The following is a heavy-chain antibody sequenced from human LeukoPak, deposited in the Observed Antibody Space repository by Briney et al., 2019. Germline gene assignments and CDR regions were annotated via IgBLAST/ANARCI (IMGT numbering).Heavy chain of an antibody. CDR1: GFTFSHYG. D-gene: IGHD6-19*01. CDR3: ARSLSAGSGWYYFDY. J-gene: IGHJ4*02. Sequence: GGSLRLSCAASGFTFSHYGMHWVRQAPGKGLEWVAFIRFDGSDTYYEESVKGRFTVSRDNSKDALDLQMNSLRAEDTAMYCCARSLSAGSGWYYFDYGGQGTLVTVSS. CDR2: IRFDGSDT. V-gene: IGHV3-30*02.